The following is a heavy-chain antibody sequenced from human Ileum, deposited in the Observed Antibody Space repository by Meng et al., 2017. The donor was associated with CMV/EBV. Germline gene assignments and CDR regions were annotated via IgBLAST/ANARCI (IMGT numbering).Heavy chain of an antibody. CDR2: IKKDGSEK. V-gene: IGHV3-7*01. CDR3: ARAQTRYYCDSSGYGRDFDY. CDR1: GFTFSSYW. Sequence: GGSLRLSCAASGFTFSSYWMSWVRQAPAKGLEWGANIKKDGSEKYYVDSVKGRFTISRDNAKNSLYLQMNSLRAEDTAVYYCARAQTRYYCDSSGYGRDFDYWGQGTLVTVSS. J-gene: IGHJ4*02. D-gene: IGHD3-22*01.